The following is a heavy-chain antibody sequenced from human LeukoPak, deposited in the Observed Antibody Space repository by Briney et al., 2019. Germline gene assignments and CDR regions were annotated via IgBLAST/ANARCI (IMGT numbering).Heavy chain of an antibody. CDR3: ASFAPYDAFDI. J-gene: IGHJ3*02. Sequence: SGGSLRLSCAASGFTFSNYAMSWVRQAPGKGMEWVSTLSGTGGSTYYADSVKGRFTISRDNSKNTLYLQVSSLRAEDTAVYYCASFAPYDAFDIWGQGTMVTVSS. CDR2: LSGTGGST. V-gene: IGHV3-23*01. CDR1: GFTFSNYA.